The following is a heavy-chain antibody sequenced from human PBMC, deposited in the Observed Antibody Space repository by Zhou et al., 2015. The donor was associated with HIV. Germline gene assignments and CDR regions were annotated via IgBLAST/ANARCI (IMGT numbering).Heavy chain of an antibody. D-gene: IGHD2-2*01. Sequence: QVQLVQSGAEVKKPGASVKVSCKASGYTFTSYYMHWVRQAPGQGLEWMGIINPSGGSTSYAQKFQGRVTMTRDTSTSTVYMELSSLRSEDTAVYYCARVSGSDIVVVPAAMPFAFDIWGQGTMVTVSS. CDR2: INPSGGST. CDR3: ARVSGSDIVVVPAAMPFAFDI. CDR1: GYTFTSYY. V-gene: IGHV1-46*01. J-gene: IGHJ3*02.